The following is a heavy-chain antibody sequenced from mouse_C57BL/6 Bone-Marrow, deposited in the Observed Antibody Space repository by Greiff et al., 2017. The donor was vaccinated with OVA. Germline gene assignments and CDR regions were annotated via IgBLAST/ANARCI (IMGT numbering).Heavy chain of an antibody. V-gene: IGHV7-1*01. CDR2: SRNKANDYTT. CDR3: ARAYYYGRGYFDV. Sequence: VQLMESGGGLVQSGRSLRLSCATSGFTFSDFYMEWVRQAPGKGLEWIAASRNKANDYTTEYSASVKGRFIVSRDTSQSILYLQMNALRAEDTAIYYCARAYYYGRGYFDVWGTGTTVTVSS. CDR1: GFTFSDFY. D-gene: IGHD1-1*01. J-gene: IGHJ1*03.